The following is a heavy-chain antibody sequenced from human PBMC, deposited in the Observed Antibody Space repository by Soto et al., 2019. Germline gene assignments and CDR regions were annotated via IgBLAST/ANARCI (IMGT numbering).Heavy chain of an antibody. Sequence: QVQLVQSGAEVKKPGSSVKVSCKASGGSFSSYNISWVREAPGQGIEWMGRIIPILGIANNAQKFQGRVTITADKSTGTGYKGVSSLRSGETAGYYWARTLRGWLHHGGGVDYWGQGTLVTVSS. D-gene: IGHD5-12*01. V-gene: IGHV1-69*02. CDR2: IIPILGIA. CDR3: ARTLRGWLHHGGGVDY. CDR1: GGSFSSYN. J-gene: IGHJ4*02.